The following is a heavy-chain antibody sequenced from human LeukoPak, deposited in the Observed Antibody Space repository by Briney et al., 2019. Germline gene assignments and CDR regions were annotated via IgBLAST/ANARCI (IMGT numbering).Heavy chain of an antibody. J-gene: IGHJ2*01. D-gene: IGHD3-22*01. Sequence: SETLSLTCTVSGGSISSSSYYWGWIRQPPGKGLEWIGSIYYSGSTYYNPSLKSRVTISVDTSKNQFSLKLSSVTAADTAVYYCARDRMGSTYYSRYFDLWGRGTLVTVSS. CDR1: GGSISSSSYY. V-gene: IGHV4-39*07. CDR3: ARDRMGSTYYSRYFDL. CDR2: IYYSGST.